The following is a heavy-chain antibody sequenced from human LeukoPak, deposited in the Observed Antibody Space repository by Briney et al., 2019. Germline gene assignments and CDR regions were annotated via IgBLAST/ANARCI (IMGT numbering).Heavy chain of an antibody. CDR2: LSGSGGST. CDR3: AKGMAWLLSYYVMDV. J-gene: IGHJ6*02. V-gene: IGHV3-23*01. CDR1: GFTFSSYA. D-gene: IGHD3-3*01. Sequence: GGSLRLSCAASGFTFSSYAMTWVRQAPGKGLEWVSALSGSGGSTYYADSVKGRVTTSRDKSKNTLYLQMNSLRAEDTAVYYCAKGMAWLLSYYVMDVWGQGTTVTVSS.